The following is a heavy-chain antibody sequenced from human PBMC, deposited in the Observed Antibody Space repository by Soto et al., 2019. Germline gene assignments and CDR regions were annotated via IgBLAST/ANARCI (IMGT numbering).Heavy chain of an antibody. Sequence: WASVKVSCKASGGTSSSYAISWVRQAPGQGLEWMGGIIPIFGTANYAQKFQGRVTITADESTSTAYMELSSLRSEDTAVYYCAGPYYDILTGYYTEDAFDIWGQGTMVTVSS. J-gene: IGHJ3*02. CDR1: GGTSSSYA. CDR2: IIPIFGTA. V-gene: IGHV1-69*13. D-gene: IGHD3-9*01. CDR3: AGPYYDILTGYYTEDAFDI.